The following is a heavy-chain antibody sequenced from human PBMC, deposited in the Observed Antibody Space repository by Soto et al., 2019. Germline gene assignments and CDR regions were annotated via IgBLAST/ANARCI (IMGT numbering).Heavy chain of an antibody. CDR1: GLSLSTTGVG. Sequence: QITLKESGPTLVKPTQTLTLTCTFSGLSLSTTGVGVGWIRQPPGKALEWLALIYWDDDKRYSPSLKSRLTITKDTSKNPVVLTITNMDPVDTAAYYCVQSRCGGDCLQSYSSRSYYGLDVWGQGTTVTVSS. J-gene: IGHJ6*02. CDR3: VQSRCGGDCLQSYSSRSYYGLDV. CDR2: IYWDDDK. D-gene: IGHD2-21*02. V-gene: IGHV2-5*02.